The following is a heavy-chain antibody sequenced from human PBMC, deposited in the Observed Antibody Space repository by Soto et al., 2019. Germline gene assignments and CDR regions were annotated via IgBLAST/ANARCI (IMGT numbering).Heavy chain of an antibody. CDR2: FRTGGDDGTT. CDR3: AKKVNSGPGSQYFDY. V-gene: IGHV3-23*01. Sequence: PGGSLRLSCAASGFTFSSYSMSWVRQAPGKGPEWVSGFRTGGDDGTTYYADSVKGRFTISRDNSKNTLFLQMNSLRVEDTAIYYCAKKVNSGPGSQYFDYWGQGTLVTVSS. D-gene: IGHD3-10*01. J-gene: IGHJ4*02. CDR1: GFTFSSYS.